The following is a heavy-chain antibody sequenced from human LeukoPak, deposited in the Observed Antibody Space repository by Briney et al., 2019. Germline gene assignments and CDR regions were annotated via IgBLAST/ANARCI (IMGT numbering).Heavy chain of an antibody. V-gene: IGHV4-31*03. CDR1: GDSISSGGYY. J-gene: IGHJ4*02. D-gene: IGHD3-9*01. Sequence: SQSLSLTCTVSGDSISSGGYYWSWIRQHPGKGLEWIGSINYSGSTDYNPSLKSRLIISVDTSKNQFSLKLSSVTAADTAVYYCARGRRYFDYGYFDYWGQGTLVTVSA. CDR2: INYSGST. CDR3: ARGRRYFDYGYFDY.